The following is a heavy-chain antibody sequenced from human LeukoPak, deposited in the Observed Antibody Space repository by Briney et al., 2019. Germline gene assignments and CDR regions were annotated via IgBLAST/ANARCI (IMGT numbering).Heavy chain of an antibody. Sequence: SETLSLTCTLSGGSMSSYYWSWIRQPPREGLEWVGYVHYSGRASYNPSLKSRVTISGDTSKNQFSLKLSSVTAADTAVYYCARDRVSVAGRDYSYYYGMDVWGQGTAVTVSS. CDR3: ARDRVSVAGRDYSYYYGMDV. D-gene: IGHD6-19*01. CDR1: GGSMSSYY. CDR2: VHYSGRA. J-gene: IGHJ6*02. V-gene: IGHV4-59*06.